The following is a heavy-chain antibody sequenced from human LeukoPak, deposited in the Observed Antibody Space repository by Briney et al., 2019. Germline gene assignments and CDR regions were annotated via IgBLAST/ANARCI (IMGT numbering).Heavy chain of an antibody. J-gene: IGHJ4*02. V-gene: IGHV1-8*01. D-gene: IGHD4-17*01. CDR3: ARVGGDTVTNRY. Sequence: GASVKVSCKASGYTFTSYDINWVRQGTGQGLEWMGWMNPNSGNTGYAQKFQGRVTMTRNTSISTAYMELSSLRSEDTAVYYCARVGGDTVTNRYWGQGTLVTVPS. CDR2: MNPNSGNT. CDR1: GYTFTSYD.